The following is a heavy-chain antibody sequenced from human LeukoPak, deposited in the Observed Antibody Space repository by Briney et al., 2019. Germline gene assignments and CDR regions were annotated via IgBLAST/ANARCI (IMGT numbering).Heavy chain of an antibody. D-gene: IGHD3-22*01. V-gene: IGHV3-21*06. Sequence: TPGGSLRLSCAASGFTFTRFNMNWVRQAPGKGLELVSSITTSGTYIYYADSVKGRFTISRDNAKNSLYLQMNSLRAEDTAVYYCARPFYYDSNGGEGMDVRGQGTTVTVSS. CDR2: ITTSGTYI. CDR1: GFTFTRFN. J-gene: IGHJ6*02. CDR3: ARPFYYDSNGGEGMDV.